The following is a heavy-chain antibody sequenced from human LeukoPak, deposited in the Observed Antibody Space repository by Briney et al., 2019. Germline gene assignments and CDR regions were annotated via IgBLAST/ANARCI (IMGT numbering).Heavy chain of an antibody. CDR1: GFTVSSNY. CDR3: AKACSFSGSWYDDAFDI. Sequence: PGGSLRLSCAASGFTVSSNYMSWVRQAPGKGLEWVSGISWNSGSIGYADSVKGRFTISRDNAKNSLYLQMNSLRAEDTALYYCAKACSFSGSWYDDAFDIWGQGTMVTVSS. CDR2: ISWNSGSI. J-gene: IGHJ3*02. D-gene: IGHD6-13*01. V-gene: IGHV3-9*01.